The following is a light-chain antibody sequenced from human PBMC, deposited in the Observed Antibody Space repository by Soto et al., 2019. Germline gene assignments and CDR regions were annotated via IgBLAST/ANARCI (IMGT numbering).Light chain of an antibody. CDR2: RNN. CDR3: AAWDDSLSGAV. J-gene: IGLJ2*01. Sequence: QPVLTQPPSASGTPGQRVTISCSGSSSNIGSNYVYWYQQLPGTAPKLLIYRNNQRPSGVPDRFSGSKSGTSASLAISGLRSEDEADYYCAAWDDSLSGAVSGGGTKLTVL. V-gene: IGLV1-47*01. CDR1: SSNIGSNY.